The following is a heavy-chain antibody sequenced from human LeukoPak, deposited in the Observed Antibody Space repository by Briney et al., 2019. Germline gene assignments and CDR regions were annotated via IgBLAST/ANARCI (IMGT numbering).Heavy chain of an antibody. D-gene: IGHD3-10*01. CDR2: ITPIFGTA. CDR1: GGTFSSYA. V-gene: IGHV1-69*13. CDR3: ARAHKLLWFENWFDP. Sequence: ASVKVSCKASGGTFSSYAISWVRQAPGQGLEWMGGITPIFGTANYAQKFQGRVTITADESTSTAYMELSSLRSEDTAVYYCARAHKLLWFENWFDPWGQGTLVTVSS. J-gene: IGHJ5*02.